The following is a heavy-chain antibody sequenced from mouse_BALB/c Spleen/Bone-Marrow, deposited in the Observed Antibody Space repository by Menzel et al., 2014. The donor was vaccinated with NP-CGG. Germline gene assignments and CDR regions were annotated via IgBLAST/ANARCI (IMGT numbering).Heavy chain of an antibody. V-gene: IGHV1-80*01. D-gene: IGHD2-1*01. Sequence: VQLRQSGAELVRPGSSVKISCKASGYAFSSYWMNWVKQRPGQGLEWIGQIYPGDGDTNYSGKFKGNATLTADESSSTAYMQLSSLTSEDSAVYFCAFGNYDFDYWGQGTTLTVSS. CDR3: AFGNYDFDY. J-gene: IGHJ2*01. CDR1: GYAFSSYW. CDR2: IYPGDGDT.